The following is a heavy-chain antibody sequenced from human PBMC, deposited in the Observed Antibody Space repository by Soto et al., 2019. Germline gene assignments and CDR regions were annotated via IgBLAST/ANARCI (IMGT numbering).Heavy chain of an antibody. Sequence: SETLSLTCTVSGGSISSSSYYWGWIRQPPGKGLEWIGSIYYSGSTYYNPSLKSRVTISVDTSKNQFSLKLSSVTAADMAVYYCASPVFFSSRLQTPNYYYYGMDVWGQGTTVTVSS. CDR2: IYYSGST. CDR3: ASPVFFSSRLQTPNYYYYGMDV. V-gene: IGHV4-39*01. CDR1: GGSISSSSYY. J-gene: IGHJ6*02. D-gene: IGHD6-13*01.